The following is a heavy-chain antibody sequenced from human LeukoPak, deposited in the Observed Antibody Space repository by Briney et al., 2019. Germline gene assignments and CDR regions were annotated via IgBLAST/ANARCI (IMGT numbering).Heavy chain of an antibody. CDR2: ISGSGGST. CDR1: GFTFSSYA. Sequence: PGGSLRLSCAASGFTFSSYAMSWVRQAPGKGLEWVSAISGSGGSTYYADSVKGRFTISRDNSKNTLYLQMNSLRAEDTAVYYCAKSEEPGDHGNWFDPWGQGTLVTVSS. V-gene: IGHV3-23*01. CDR3: AKSEEPGDHGNWFDP. D-gene: IGHD2-21*02. J-gene: IGHJ5*02.